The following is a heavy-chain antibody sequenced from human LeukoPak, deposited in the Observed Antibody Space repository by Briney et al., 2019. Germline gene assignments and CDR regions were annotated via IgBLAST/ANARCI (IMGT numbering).Heavy chain of an antibody. CDR2: IIPIFGTA. CDR1: RGTFSSYA. V-gene: IGHV1-69*13. CDR3: ARISYYDSSGYYGRYGMDV. J-gene: IGHJ6*02. D-gene: IGHD3-22*01. Sequence: SVKVSCKASRGTFSSYAISWVRQAPGQGLEWMGGIIPIFGTANYAQKFQGRVTITADESTSTAYMELSSLRSEDTAVYYCARISYYDSSGYYGRYGMDVWGQGTTVTVSS.